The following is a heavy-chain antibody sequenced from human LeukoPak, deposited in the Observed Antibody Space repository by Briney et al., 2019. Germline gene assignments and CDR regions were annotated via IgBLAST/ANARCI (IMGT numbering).Heavy chain of an antibody. CDR3: ARGSSSGGEFDY. CDR2: IYYSGST. J-gene: IGHJ4*02. Sequence: PSETLSLTCTVSGGSISSYYWSWIRQPPGKGLEWIGCIYYSGSTNYNPSLKSRVTISVDTSKNQFSLKLSSVTAADTAVYYCARGSSSGGEFDYWGQGTLVTVSS. CDR1: GGSISSYY. D-gene: IGHD6-19*01. V-gene: IGHV4-59*01.